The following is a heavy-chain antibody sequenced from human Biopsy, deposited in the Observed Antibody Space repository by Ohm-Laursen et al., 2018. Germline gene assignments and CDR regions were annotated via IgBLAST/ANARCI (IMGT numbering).Heavy chain of an antibody. J-gene: IGHJ4*02. D-gene: IGHD1-1*01. CDR2: FAPENGKT. CDR1: IYTLTALS. CDR3: AADINVWNVNY. Sequence: ASVYVSRKVSIYTLTALSMHWVRQAPGRGLEWMGGFAPENGKTIYAQKFQGRITMTEDTSTDTAYMELSSLRSEDTAVYYCAADINVWNVNYWGQGTQVTVSS. V-gene: IGHV1-24*01.